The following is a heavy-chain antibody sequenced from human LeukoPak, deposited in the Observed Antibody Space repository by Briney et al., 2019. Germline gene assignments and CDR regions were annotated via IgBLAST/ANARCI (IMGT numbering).Heavy chain of an antibody. CDR3: ARDVPAVAGAPFFEY. J-gene: IGHJ4*02. D-gene: IGHD6-19*01. CDR1: GFTFTAGT. Sequence: GGSLRLSCGASGFTFTAGTMSWVRQAPGKGLEWVSAISGDEKTYYADSAKGRFTISRDNSKNTLYLQMNSLRAEDTAVYYCARDVPAVAGAPFFEYWGQGTLVTVSS. CDR2: ISGDEKT. V-gene: IGHV3-23*01.